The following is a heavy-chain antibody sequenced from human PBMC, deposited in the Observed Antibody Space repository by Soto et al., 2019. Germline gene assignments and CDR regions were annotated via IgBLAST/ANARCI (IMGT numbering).Heavy chain of an antibody. CDR1: GGSINGYY. J-gene: IGHJ1*01. CDR3: VRYKQYYDH. Sequence: SETLSLTCSVSGGSINGYYWSWIRQSPQKGLEWIGYIYYRGTTNYNPSLGNRVTISLDTSRDQFSLKLTSVTAADTAIYYCVRYKQYYDHWGKGSLVTVAS. D-gene: IGHD3-3*01. CDR2: IYYRGTT. V-gene: IGHV4-59*08.